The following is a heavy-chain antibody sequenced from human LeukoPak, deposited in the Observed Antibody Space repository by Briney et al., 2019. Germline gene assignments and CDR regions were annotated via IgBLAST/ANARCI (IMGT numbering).Heavy chain of an antibody. CDR2: IYYSGST. Sequence: SETLSLTCTVSGGSISSYYWSWIRQPPGKGLEWIGYIYYSGSTNYNPSLKSRVTISVDTSKNQFSLKLSSVTAADTAVYYCERERGALRGDAFDIWGQGIMVTVSS. J-gene: IGHJ3*02. CDR1: GGSISSYY. CDR3: ERERGALRGDAFDI. D-gene: IGHD4-17*01. V-gene: IGHV4-59*12.